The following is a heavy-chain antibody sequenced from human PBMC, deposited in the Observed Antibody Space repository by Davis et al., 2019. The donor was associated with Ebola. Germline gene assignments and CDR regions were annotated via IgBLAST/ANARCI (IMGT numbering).Heavy chain of an antibody. CDR2: INPHSGDT. CDR1: GYTFTGYY. J-gene: IGHJ4*02. CDR3: ARDRVCSGATCYAYFDF. D-gene: IGHD2-15*01. V-gene: IGHV1-2*04. Sequence: AASVQVSCKASGYTFTGYYIHRVRHAPGHGLQWMGWINPHSGDTKYSQKFQGWVTMTRDTPISTAYMELNRLTSDDTAVYYCARDRVCSGATCYAYFDFWGQGTLVTVSS.